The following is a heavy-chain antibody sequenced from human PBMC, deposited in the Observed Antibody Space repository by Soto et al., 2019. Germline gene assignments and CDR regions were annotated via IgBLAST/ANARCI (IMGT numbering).Heavy chain of an antibody. CDR3: AKGKVAATLFGPSSPYYFDY. V-gene: IGHV3-23*01. CDR1: GFTFSSYA. CDR2: ISGSGGST. J-gene: IGHJ4*02. Sequence: PGGSLRLSCAASGFTFSSYAMSWVRQAPGKGLEWVSAISGSGGSTYYADSVKGRFTISRDNSKNTLYLQMNSLRAEDTAVYYCAKGKVAATLFGPSSPYYFDYWGQGTLVTVSS. D-gene: IGHD2-15*01.